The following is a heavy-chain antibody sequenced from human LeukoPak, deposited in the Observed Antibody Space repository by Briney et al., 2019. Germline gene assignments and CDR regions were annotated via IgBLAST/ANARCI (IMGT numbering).Heavy chain of an antibody. CDR1: GGSFNDYY. J-gene: IGHJ6*03. Sequence: SETLSLTCAVYGGSFNDYYWSWIRQPPGKGLEWIGEINHSGSTNYNPSLKSRVTISVDTSKNQFSLKLSSVTAADTAVYYCARRYYYMDVWGKGTTVTISS. CDR2: INHSGST. V-gene: IGHV4-34*01. CDR3: ARRYYYMDV.